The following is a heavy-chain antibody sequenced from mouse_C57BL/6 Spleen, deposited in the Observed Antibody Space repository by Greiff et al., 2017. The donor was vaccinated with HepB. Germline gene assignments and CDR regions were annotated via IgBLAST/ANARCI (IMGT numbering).Heavy chain of an antibody. D-gene: IGHD4-1*01. Sequence: EVKVVESGGGLVKPGGSLKLSCAASGFTFSSYAMSWVRQTPEKRLAWVATISDGGSYTYYPDNVKGRFTISRDNAKNNLYLQMSHLKSEDTAMYYCARANWDEGFAYWGQGTLVTVSA. CDR1: GFTFSSYA. CDR2: ISDGGSYT. CDR3: ARANWDEGFAY. J-gene: IGHJ3*01. V-gene: IGHV5-4*03.